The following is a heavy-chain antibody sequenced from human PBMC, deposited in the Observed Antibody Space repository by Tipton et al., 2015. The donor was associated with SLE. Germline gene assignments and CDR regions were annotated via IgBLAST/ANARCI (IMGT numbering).Heavy chain of an antibody. J-gene: IGHJ4*02. CDR1: GFTFSSYA. CDR2: ISYDGSKK. Sequence: SLRLSCVASGFTFSSYAMHWVRQAPGKGLEWVAVISYDGSKKYYADSVKGRFTISRDNSKNTLYLQMSSLRPEDTAVYYCARGALGNYHDSSGYFQPLDYWGQGTLVTVSA. D-gene: IGHD3-22*01. CDR3: ARGALGNYHDSSGYFQPLDY. V-gene: IGHV3-30-3*01.